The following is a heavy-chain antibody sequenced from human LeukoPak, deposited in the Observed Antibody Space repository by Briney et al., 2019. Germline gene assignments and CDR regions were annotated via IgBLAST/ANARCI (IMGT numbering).Heavy chain of an antibody. V-gene: IGHV4-4*02. J-gene: IGHJ4*02. Sequence: SETLSLTCGVSGGSITNTNYWTWVRQPPGKGLEWIGEVNLQGSTNYNPSLMGRVAIAVDTSENHISLQLTSVTAADTAVYYCAREGGPYRSLDYSGQGTLITVSS. CDR1: GGSITNTNY. CDR3: AREGGPYRSLDY. CDR2: VNLQGST.